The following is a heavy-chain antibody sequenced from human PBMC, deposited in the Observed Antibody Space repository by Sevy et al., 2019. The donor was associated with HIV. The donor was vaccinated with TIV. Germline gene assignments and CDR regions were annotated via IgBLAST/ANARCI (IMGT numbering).Heavy chain of an antibody. CDR2: ISGSGGST. J-gene: IGHJ2*01. CDR3: ATPPGGFDFWSGYTYWYFDL. Sequence: GGSLRLSCAASGFTFSSYAMSWVRQAPGKGLEWVSAISGSGGSTYYADSVKGRFTISRDNSKNTLHLQMNSLRAEDTAVYYCATPPGGFDFWSGYTYWYFDLWGRGTLVTVSS. CDR1: GFTFSSYA. V-gene: IGHV3-23*01. D-gene: IGHD3-3*01.